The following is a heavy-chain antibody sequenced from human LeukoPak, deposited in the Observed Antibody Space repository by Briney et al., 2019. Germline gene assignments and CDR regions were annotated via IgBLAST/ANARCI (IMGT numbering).Heavy chain of an antibody. CDR2: IYSGGST. CDR3: ARDRLHYDSLTGYPAD. V-gene: IGHV3-66*01. CDR1: GFTVSSDF. Sequence: GGSLRLSCAASGFTVSSDFMIWVRQAPGKGLEWVSVIYSGGSTHYADSVKGRFTISRDDSKNTLYLQMNSLRAEDTAVYYCARDRLHYDSLTGYPADWGQGTLVTVSS. J-gene: IGHJ4*02. D-gene: IGHD3-9*01.